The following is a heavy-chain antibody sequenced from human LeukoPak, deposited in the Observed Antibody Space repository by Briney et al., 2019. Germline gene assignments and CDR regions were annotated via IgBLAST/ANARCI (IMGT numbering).Heavy chain of an antibody. D-gene: IGHD3-9*01. CDR1: GGSISSGGYY. V-gene: IGHV4-30-2*01. Sequence: PSQTLSLTCAVSGGSISSGGYYWSWIRQPPGKGLEWIGYIYHSGSTYYNPSLKSRVTISVDRSKNQFSLKLSSVTAADTAVYYCARDSRSGYDILTGYPHDAFDIWGQGTMVTVSS. CDR2: IYHSGST. CDR3: ARDSRSGYDILTGYPHDAFDI. J-gene: IGHJ3*02.